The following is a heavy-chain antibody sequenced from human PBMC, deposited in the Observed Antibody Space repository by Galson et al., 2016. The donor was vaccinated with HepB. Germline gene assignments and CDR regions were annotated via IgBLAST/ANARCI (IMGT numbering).Heavy chain of an antibody. CDR1: GGTFSNSP. V-gene: IGHV1-69*13. D-gene: IGHD5-24*01. J-gene: IGHJ4*02. CDR2: IIPVFGTA. Sequence: SVKVSCKAAGGTFSNSPMSWVRLAPGQGLEWMGGIIPVFGTAVYGETLQGRVTITADVSASTVYMELRSLRSDDTALYYCATRDGNDWPPYFDSWGQGTLITVSS. CDR3: ATRDGNDWPPYFDS.